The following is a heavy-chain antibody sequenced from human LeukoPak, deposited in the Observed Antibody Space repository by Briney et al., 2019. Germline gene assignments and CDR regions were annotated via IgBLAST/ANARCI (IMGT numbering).Heavy chain of an antibody. D-gene: IGHD3-9*01. V-gene: IGHV1-18*01. J-gene: IGHJ3*02. CDR3: ARWLYDILTGYMGHDAFDI. Sequence: GASVKVSCKASGYTFTSYGISWVRQAPGQGLEWMGWISAYNGNTNYAQKLQGRVTMTTDTSTSTAYMELRSLRSDDTAVYYCARWLYDILTGYMGHDAFDIWGQGTMVTVSS. CDR2: ISAYNGNT. CDR1: GYTFTSYG.